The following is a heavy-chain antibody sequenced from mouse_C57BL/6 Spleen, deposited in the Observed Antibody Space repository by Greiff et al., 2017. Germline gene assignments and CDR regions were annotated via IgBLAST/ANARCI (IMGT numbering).Heavy chain of an antibody. Sequence: QVQLQQSGPELVKPGASVKISCKASGYSFTSYYIHWVKQRPGQGLEWIGWIYPGSGNTKYNEKFKGKATLTADTSSSTAYMQLSSLTSEDSAVYYCARGGTTVVATADYFDYWGQGTTRTVSS. V-gene: IGHV1-66*01. CDR2: IYPGSGNT. CDR1: GYSFTSYY. D-gene: IGHD1-1*01. J-gene: IGHJ2*01. CDR3: ARGGTTVVATADYFDY.